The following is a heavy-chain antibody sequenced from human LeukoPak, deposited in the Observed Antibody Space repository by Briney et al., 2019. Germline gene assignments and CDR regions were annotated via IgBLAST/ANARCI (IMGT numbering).Heavy chain of an antibody. V-gene: IGHV4-39*01. CDR2: IYYSGST. D-gene: IGHD3-22*01. Sequence: SETLSLTCTVTGGSISSSSYYCGWIRQPPGKGLEWIGSIYYSGSTYYNPSLKSRVTISVDTSKNQFSLKLSSVTAADTAVYYCARPYDSSGYWDYWGQGTLVTVSS. J-gene: IGHJ4*02. CDR3: ARPYDSSGYWDY. CDR1: GGSISSSSYY.